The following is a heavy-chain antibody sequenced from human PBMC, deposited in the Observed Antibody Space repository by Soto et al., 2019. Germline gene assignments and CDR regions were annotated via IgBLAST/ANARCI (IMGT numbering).Heavy chain of an antibody. Sequence: GGSLRLSCGVSGFSFNRYWMHWVRQAPGKGLEWVSRIKSDGGAVDYADSVRGRFTISRDNSKNTLYLQMNSLRDEDTAVYYCARVGEQWLVVSNYYYYGMDVWGQGTTVTVSS. CDR2: IKSDGGAV. J-gene: IGHJ6*02. V-gene: IGHV3-74*01. D-gene: IGHD6-19*01. CDR3: ARVGEQWLVVSNYYYYGMDV. CDR1: GFSFNRYW.